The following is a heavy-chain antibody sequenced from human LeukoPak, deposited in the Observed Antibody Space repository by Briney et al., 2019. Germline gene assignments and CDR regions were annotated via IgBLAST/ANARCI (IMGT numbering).Heavy chain of an antibody. V-gene: IGHV4-59*01. CDR1: GGSISSYY. J-gene: IGHJ3*02. CDR2: IYYSGST. Sequence: SETLSLTCTVSGGSISSYYWSWIRQPPGKGLEWIGYIYYSGSTNYNPSLKSRVTISVDTSKNQFSLKLSSVAAADTAVYYCARDRGVRGVIPPNDAFDIWGRGTMVTVSS. D-gene: IGHD3-10*01. CDR3: ARDRGVRGVIPPNDAFDI.